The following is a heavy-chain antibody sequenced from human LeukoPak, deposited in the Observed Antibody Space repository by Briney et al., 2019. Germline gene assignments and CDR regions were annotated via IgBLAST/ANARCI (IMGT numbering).Heavy chain of an antibody. CDR2: ISAYNGNT. J-gene: IGHJ5*02. CDR3: ARDPYQLLMGGANWFDP. D-gene: IGHD2-2*01. Sequence: GASVKVSCKASGYTFTNYGISWVRQAPGQGLEWMGWISAYNGNTNYAQKFQGRVTMTTDTSTSTAYMELRSLRSDDTAVYYCARDPYQLLMGGANWFDPWGQGTLVTVSS. CDR1: GYTFTNYG. V-gene: IGHV1-18*01.